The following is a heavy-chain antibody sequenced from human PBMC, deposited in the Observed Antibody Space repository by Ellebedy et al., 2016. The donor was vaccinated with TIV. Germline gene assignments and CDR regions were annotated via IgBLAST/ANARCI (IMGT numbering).Heavy chain of an antibody. Sequence: MPSETLSLTCTVSGASINSYWNWIRQPPGRGLEYIGYFYYSGKTNYSPSLKDRVTISLDTSKSQFSLNLNSVTAADTAVYYCARKSLSNWSFDLWGRGTLVTVSS. V-gene: IGHV4-59*01. J-gene: IGHJ2*01. CDR1: GASINSY. CDR3: ARKSLSNWSFDL. CDR2: FYYSGKT.